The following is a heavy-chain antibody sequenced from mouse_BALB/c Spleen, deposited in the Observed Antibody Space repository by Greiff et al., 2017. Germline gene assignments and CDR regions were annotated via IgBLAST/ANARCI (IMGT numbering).Heavy chain of an antibody. V-gene: IGHV5-6-5*01. D-gene: IGHD2-3*01. J-gene: IGHJ1*01. CDR3: ARNGYSGYFDV. Sequence: EVQVVESGGGLVKPGGSLKLSCAASGFTFSSYAMSWVRQTPEKRLEWVASISSGGSTYYPDSVKGRFTISRDNARNILYLQMSSLRSEDTAMYYCARNGYSGYFDVWGAGTTVTVSS. CDR1: GFTFSSYA. CDR2: ISSGGST.